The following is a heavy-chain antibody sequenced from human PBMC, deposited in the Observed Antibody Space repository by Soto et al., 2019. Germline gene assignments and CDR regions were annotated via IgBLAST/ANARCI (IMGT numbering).Heavy chain of an antibody. Sequence: ASVNVSCKASGYTFTGYYMHWVRQAPGQGLEWMGWINPNSGGTNYAQKFQGWVTMTRDTSISTAYMELSSLRSEDTAVYYCARGYTFPFDPWGQGTLVTVSS. J-gene: IGHJ5*02. CDR3: ARGYTFPFDP. V-gene: IGHV1-2*04. CDR1: GYTFTGYY. CDR2: INPNSGGT. D-gene: IGHD1-26*01.